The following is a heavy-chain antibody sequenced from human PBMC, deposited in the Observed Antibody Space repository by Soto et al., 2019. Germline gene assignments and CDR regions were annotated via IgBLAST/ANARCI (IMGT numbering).Heavy chain of an antibody. CDR2: IYPGDSDT. CDR3: ARSGEDLRGYSGAIDY. CDR1: RYSFTSYW. J-gene: IGHJ4*02. Sequence: PGESLKISCKGSRYSFTSYWIGWVRQMPGKGLEWMGIIYPGDSDTRYSPSFQGQVPISADQTITTPHLQWSSLEASDTAMYYCARSGEDLRGYSGAIDYWGQGTLVTVSS. D-gene: IGHD5-12*01. V-gene: IGHV5-51*01.